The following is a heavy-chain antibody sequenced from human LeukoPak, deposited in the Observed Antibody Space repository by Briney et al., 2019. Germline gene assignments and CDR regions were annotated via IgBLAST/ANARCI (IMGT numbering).Heavy chain of an antibody. J-gene: IGHJ3*02. CDR3: AITTWELLGHDAFDI. V-gene: IGHV4-39*01. CDR1: GVSISSSSYY. D-gene: IGHD1-26*01. CDR2: IYYSGST. Sequence: SETLSLTCTVSGVSISSSSYYWGWIRQPPGKGLEWIGGIYYSGSTYYNPSLKSRVTISVDTSKNQFSLKLSSVTAADTAVYYCAITTWELLGHDAFDIWGQGTMVTVSS.